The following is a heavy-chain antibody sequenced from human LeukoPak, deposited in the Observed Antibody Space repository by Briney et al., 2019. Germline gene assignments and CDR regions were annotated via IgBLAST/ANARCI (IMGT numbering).Heavy chain of an antibody. CDR2: ISGSGGST. CDR3: ARANRPDSEYQPHPGAFDI. V-gene: IGHV3-23*01. Sequence: PGGSLRLSCAASGFTFSSYAMSWVRQAPGKGLEWVSAISGSGGSTYYADSVKGRFTISRDNSKNTLYLQMNSLRAEDTALYYCARANRPDSEYQPHPGAFDIWGQGTIVTVSS. CDR1: GFTFSSYA. J-gene: IGHJ3*02. D-gene: IGHD2-2*01.